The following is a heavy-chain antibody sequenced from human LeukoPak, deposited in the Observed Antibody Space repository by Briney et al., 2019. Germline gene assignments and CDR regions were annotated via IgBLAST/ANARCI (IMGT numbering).Heavy chain of an antibody. Sequence: HPGGSLRLSCAASGFTFSSYAMSWVRQAPGKGLEWVSAISGSGGSTYYADSVKGRFTIPRDNSKNTLYLQMNSLRAEDTAVYYCAKTIYSNYVGYFDYWGQGTLVTVSS. CDR2: ISGSGGST. V-gene: IGHV3-23*01. CDR1: GFTFSSYA. CDR3: AKTIYSNYVGYFDY. J-gene: IGHJ4*02. D-gene: IGHD4-11*01.